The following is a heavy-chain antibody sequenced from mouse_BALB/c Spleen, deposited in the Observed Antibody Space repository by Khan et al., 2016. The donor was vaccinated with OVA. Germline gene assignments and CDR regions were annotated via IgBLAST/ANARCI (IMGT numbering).Heavy chain of an antibody. CDR3: ARLAYYYNSEGFAY. V-gene: IGHV5-6*01. D-gene: IGHD1-1*02. Sequence: EVELVESGGDLVKPGGSLKLSCAASEFTFSTYGMSWVRQTPDMRLEWVATISSGGHYTYYPDSVKGRFTISRDNAKNTLYLQMSSLKSEDTAIYYCARLAYYYNSEGFAYWGQGTLVTVSA. CDR1: EFTFSTYG. CDR2: ISSGGHYT. J-gene: IGHJ3*01.